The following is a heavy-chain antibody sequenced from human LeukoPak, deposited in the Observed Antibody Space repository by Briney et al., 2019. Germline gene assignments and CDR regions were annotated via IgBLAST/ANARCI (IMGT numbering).Heavy chain of an antibody. Sequence: SVKVSCKASGGTFSSYAISWVRQAPGQGLEWMGGIIPIFGTANYAQKFQGRVTITADESTSTAYMELSSLRSEDTAVYYCARAWSGYFYHYYYMDVWGKGTTVTVPS. CDR3: ARAWSGYFYHYYYMDV. CDR2: IIPIFGTA. J-gene: IGHJ6*03. CDR1: GGTFSSYA. D-gene: IGHD3-3*01. V-gene: IGHV1-69*13.